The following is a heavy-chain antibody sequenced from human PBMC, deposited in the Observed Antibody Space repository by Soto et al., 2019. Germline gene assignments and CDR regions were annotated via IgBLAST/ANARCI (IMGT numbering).Heavy chain of an antibody. CDR1: GFTVSSNY. Sequence: GGSLRLSCAASGFTVSSNYMSWVRQAPGKGLEWVSVIYSGGSTYYADSVKGRFTISRDNSKNTLYLQMNSLRAEDTAVYYCARDSKGLYSSSWYERNYYYSYMDVWGKGTTVTVSS. CDR2: IYSGGST. D-gene: IGHD6-13*01. V-gene: IGHV3-53*01. CDR3: ARDSKGLYSSSWYERNYYYSYMDV. J-gene: IGHJ6*03.